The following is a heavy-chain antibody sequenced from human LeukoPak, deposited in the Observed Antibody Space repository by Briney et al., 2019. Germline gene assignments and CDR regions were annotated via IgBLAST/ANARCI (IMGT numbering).Heavy chain of an antibody. CDR1: GRHISCYY. CDR2: IYTSGCT. D-gene: IGHD4-17*01. V-gene: IGHV4-4*07. J-gene: IGHJ4*02. CDR3: ARVYGDYEYYFDC. Sequence: SDTLSLTYSVSGRHISCYYWSWLRQPAPKGLAWVGRIYTSGCTNYNHPLQRQVTMSVDSSRNHFSLKLSSLTAADTAVYYCARVYGDYEYYFDCWGQGTLVTVSS.